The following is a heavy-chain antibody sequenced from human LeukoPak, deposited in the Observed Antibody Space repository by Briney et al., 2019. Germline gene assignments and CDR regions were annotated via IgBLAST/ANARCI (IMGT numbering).Heavy chain of an antibody. CDR2: ISYDGSSK. J-gene: IGHJ4*02. D-gene: IGHD6-19*01. Sequence: GGSLRLSCAASGFTFSSYGMHWVRQAPGKGLEWVAVISYDGSSKYYADSVKGRFTISRDNSKNTLYLQMSSLRAEDTAVYYCAKDGSGWDEEPYYFDYWGQGTLVTVSS. CDR3: AKDGSGWDEEPYYFDY. V-gene: IGHV3-30*18. CDR1: GFTFSSYG.